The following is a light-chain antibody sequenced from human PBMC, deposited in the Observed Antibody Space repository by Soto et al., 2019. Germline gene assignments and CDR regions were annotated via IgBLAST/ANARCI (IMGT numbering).Light chain of an antibody. CDR3: SVWDANLSAWV. V-gene: IGLV1-47*01. Sequence: QSVLTQPPSTSGTPGQRVTISCSGSSSNIGKNYVYWYQQLPGMAPKLLIYRNNQRPSGVPDQFSGSKSGTSASLAISGLRSEEEADYYCSVWDANLSAWVFGGGTKLTVL. CDR2: RNN. J-gene: IGLJ3*02. CDR1: SSNIGKNY.